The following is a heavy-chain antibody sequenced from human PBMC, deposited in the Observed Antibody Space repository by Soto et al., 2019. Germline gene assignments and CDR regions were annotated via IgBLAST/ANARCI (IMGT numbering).Heavy chain of an antibody. Sequence: PSETLSLTCAVYGGSFSGYYWSWIRQPPGKGLEWIVEVNHSGSTNYNPSLKSRVTISVDTSKNQFSLKLSSVTAANTAVYYCARGWSGLVIIRFDPWGQGTLVTVSS. CDR1: GGSFSGYY. D-gene: IGHD3-9*01. V-gene: IGHV4-34*01. CDR2: VNHSGST. CDR3: ARGWSGLVIIRFDP. J-gene: IGHJ5*02.